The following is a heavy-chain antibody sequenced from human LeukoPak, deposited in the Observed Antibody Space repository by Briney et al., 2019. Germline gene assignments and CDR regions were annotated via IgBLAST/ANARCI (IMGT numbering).Heavy chain of an antibody. D-gene: IGHD3-3*01. CDR2: IYYSGST. CDR3: AKNFWSRSDAFDI. Sequence: SETLSLTCTVSGGSISSYYWSWIRQPPGKGLEWIGYIYYSGSTNYNPSLKSRVTISVDTSKNQFSLKLSSVTAADTAVYYCAKNFWSRSDAFDIWGQGTMVTVSS. J-gene: IGHJ3*02. CDR1: GGSISSYY. V-gene: IGHV4-59*01.